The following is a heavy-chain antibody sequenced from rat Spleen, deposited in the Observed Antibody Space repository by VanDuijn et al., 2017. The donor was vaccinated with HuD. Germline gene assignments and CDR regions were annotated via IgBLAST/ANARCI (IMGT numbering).Heavy chain of an antibody. CDR2: ITYDGSGT. Sequence: EVQLVESGGGLVQPGRSLKLSCAASGFTFSDYNMAWVRQAPKKGLEWVAAITYDGSGTYYRDSVKGRFTISRDSSKSTLYLQMDSLRSEDTATYYFARPASGYPFAYWGQGTLVTVSS. CDR3: ARPASGYPFAY. J-gene: IGHJ3*01. CDR1: GFTFSDYN. V-gene: IGHV5-7*01. D-gene: IGHD1-4*01.